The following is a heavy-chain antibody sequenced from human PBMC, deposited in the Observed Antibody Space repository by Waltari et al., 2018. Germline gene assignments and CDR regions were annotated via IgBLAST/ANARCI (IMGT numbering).Heavy chain of an antibody. Sequence: EVQLVESGGGLVQPGGSLRLSCAAAGFTLNTYEMNWVRQAPGKGVEWVAYSSHGGDIIYHAESVKGRFTVSRDNAKKPLYLQMDSLRAEDTALYYCARGYTYGYDYWGQGTLVTVSS. CDR3: ARGYTYGYDY. D-gene: IGHD5-18*01. CDR2: SSHGGDII. CDR1: GFTLNTYE. V-gene: IGHV3-48*03. J-gene: IGHJ4*02.